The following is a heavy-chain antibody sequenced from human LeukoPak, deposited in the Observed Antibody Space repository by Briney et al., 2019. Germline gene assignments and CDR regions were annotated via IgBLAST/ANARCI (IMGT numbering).Heavy chain of an antibody. V-gene: IGHV4-39*02. Sequence: SETLSLTCTVSGXSISSSSYYWAWVRQPPGKGLEGIGSIYYSGTTYYSPSLKSRVTISADTISADTSKIDFSLELSSVTAADTAVYSCARRRSRAYFDYWGQGTLVTVSS. CDR2: IYYSGTT. CDR3: ARRRSRAYFDY. CDR1: GXSISSSSYY. J-gene: IGHJ4*02. D-gene: IGHD6-19*01.